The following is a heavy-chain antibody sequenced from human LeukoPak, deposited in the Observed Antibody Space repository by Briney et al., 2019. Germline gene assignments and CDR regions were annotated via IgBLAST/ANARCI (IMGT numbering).Heavy chain of an antibody. Sequence: SVKVSCKASGGTFSTYTITWVRQAPGQGLEWMGGIIPILGIADYAQKFQGRVTITADKSTSTAYMELSSLRSEDTAVYYCARETEGRSGYNWFDPWGQGTLVTVSS. J-gene: IGHJ5*02. CDR2: IIPILGIA. CDR3: ARETEGRSGYNWFDP. V-gene: IGHV1-69*04. CDR1: GGTFSTYT. D-gene: IGHD3-10*01.